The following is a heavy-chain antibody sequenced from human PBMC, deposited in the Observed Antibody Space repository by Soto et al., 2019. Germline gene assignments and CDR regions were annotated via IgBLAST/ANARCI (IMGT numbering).Heavy chain of an antibody. CDR1: GGSISSSY. J-gene: IGHJ6*02. D-gene: IGHD3-10*01. CDR2: IYYSGST. Sequence: SETLSLTCTGSGGSISSSYCSWIRQPPGKRLEWIGYIYYSGSTNYNPSLKSRVTISVDTSKNQFSLKLSSVTAADTAVYYCARGPPYYYGSGSDYPQYGMAVWGQGTSDTVSS. CDR3: ARGPPYYYGSGSDYPQYGMAV. V-gene: IGHV4-59*08.